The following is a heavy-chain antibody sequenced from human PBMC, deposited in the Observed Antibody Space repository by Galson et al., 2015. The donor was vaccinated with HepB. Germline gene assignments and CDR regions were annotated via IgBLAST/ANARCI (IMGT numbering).Heavy chain of an antibody. CDR2: ISYDGGNK. CDR1: GFTFSSYA. CDR3: AREYCSSTSCLSFDY. J-gene: IGHJ4*02. D-gene: IGHD2-2*01. Sequence: SLRLSCAASGFTFSSYAMHWVRQAPGKGLEWVAVISYDGGNKYYADSVKGRFTISRDNSKNTLYLQMNSLRAEDTAVYYCAREYCSSTSCLSFDYWGQGTLVTVSS. V-gene: IGHV3-30-3*01.